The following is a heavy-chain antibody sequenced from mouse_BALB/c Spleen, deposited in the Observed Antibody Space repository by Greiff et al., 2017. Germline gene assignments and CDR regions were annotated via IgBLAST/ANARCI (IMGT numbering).Heavy chain of an antibody. J-gene: IGHJ4*01. CDR3: ARHGDGSSPDYAMDY. CDR2: ISNGGGST. D-gene: IGHD1-1*01. V-gene: IGHV5-12-2*01. Sequence: DVMLVESGGGLVQPGGSLKLSCAASGFTFSSYTMSWVRQTPEKRLEWVAYISNGGGSTYYPDTVKGRFTISRDNAKNTLYLQMSSLKSEDTAMYYCARHGDGSSPDYAMDYWGQGTSVTVSS. CDR1: GFTFSSYT.